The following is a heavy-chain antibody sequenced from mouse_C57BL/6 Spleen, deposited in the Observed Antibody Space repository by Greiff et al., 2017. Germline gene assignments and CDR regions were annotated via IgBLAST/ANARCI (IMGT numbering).Heavy chain of an antibody. CDR3: TRGGLRRGRYAMDY. V-gene: IGHV1-15*01. CDR2: IDPETGGT. J-gene: IGHJ4*01. Sequence: QVQLQQSGAELVRPGASVTLSCKASGYTFTDYEMHWVKQTPVHGLEWIGAIDPETGGTAYNQKFKGKAILTADKSSSTAYMELRSLTSEDSAVYYCTRGGLRRGRYAMDYWGQGTSVTVSS. D-gene: IGHD2-4*01. CDR1: GYTFTDYE.